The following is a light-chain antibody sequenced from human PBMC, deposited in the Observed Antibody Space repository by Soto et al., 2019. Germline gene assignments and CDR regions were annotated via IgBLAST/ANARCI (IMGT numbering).Light chain of an antibody. Sequence: IVLTQSPDTLSVSPGERATLSCRASQGIIYNLAWFQQRPGQAPRLLIYRASTRATNIPALFSGSGSGTEFTLTISSLPSEDSALYYCQQYHNLWTFGQGTKVEIK. V-gene: IGKV3-15*01. CDR3: QQYHNLWT. J-gene: IGKJ1*01. CDR1: QGIIYN. CDR2: RAS.